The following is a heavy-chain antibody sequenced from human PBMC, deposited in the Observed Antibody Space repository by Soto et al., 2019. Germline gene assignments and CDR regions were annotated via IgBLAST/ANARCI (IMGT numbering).Heavy chain of an antibody. J-gene: IGHJ6*03. CDR1: GYSFTSYW. CDR3: ARHEQDHSSSWHNYYYYYMDV. Sequence: PGESLKISCKGSGYSFTSYWIGWVRQMPWKGPEWMGIIYPGDSDTRYSPSFQGQVTISADKPISTAYLQWSSLKASNTAMYYRARHEQDHSSSWHNYYYYYMDVWGKGTTVTVSS. D-gene: IGHD6-13*01. V-gene: IGHV5-51*01. CDR2: IYPGDSDT.